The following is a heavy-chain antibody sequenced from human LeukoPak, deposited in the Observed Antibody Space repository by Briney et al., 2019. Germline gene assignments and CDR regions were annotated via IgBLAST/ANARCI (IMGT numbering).Heavy chain of an antibody. Sequence: SETLSLTCNVSGATVSDFYWTWIRQPPGKGLEWIGYMFYNGRTNYNPSLESQVTISVDTSKNQFSLKLTSVTAADTALYYCARGGDINVAGIIDSWGQGTRVIVSS. D-gene: IGHD6-19*01. CDR2: MFYNGRT. J-gene: IGHJ4*02. CDR1: GATVSDFY. V-gene: IGHV4-59*08. CDR3: ARGGDINVAGIIDS.